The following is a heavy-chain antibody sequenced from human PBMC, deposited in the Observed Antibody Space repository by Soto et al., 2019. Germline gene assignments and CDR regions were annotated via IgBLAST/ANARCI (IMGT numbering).Heavy chain of an antibody. CDR3: ARAAPYGQAFDI. D-gene: IGHD3-16*01. CDR2: IYYSGST. CDR1: GGSISSGGYY. J-gene: IGHJ3*02. Sequence: SETLSLTCTVSGGSISSGGYYWSWIRQHPGKGLEWIGYIYYSGSTYYNPSLKSRVTISVDTSKNQFSLKLSSVTAADTAVYYCARAAPYGQAFDIWGQGTMVTVSS. V-gene: IGHV4-31*03.